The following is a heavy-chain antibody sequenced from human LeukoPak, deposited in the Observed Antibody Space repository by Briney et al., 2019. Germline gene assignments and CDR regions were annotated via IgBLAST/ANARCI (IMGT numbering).Heavy chain of an antibody. D-gene: IGHD3-22*01. CDR3: ARDRYYYDSSGYGYFDY. CDR2: INPSGGST. CDR1: GYTFTSYY. Sequence: GASVKVSCKASGYTFTSYYMHWVRQAPGQGLEWMGIINPSGGSTSYAQKFQGRVTMTRDTSTSTVYMELSSLGSEDTAVYYCARDRYYYDSSGYGYFDYWGQGTLVTVSS. V-gene: IGHV1-46*01. J-gene: IGHJ4*02.